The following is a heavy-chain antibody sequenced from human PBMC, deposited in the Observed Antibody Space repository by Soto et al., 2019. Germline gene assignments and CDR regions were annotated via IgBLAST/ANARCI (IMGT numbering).Heavy chain of an antibody. D-gene: IGHD3-22*01. CDR3: ARRRKIVGDDFDI. J-gene: IGHJ3*02. V-gene: IGHV5-10-1*01. CDR2: SDPSDSYT. CDR1: GYSFTNYW. Sequence: EVQLVQSGAEVKKPGESLRISCAASGYSFTNYWITWVRQMPGQGLEWMGRSDPSDSYTEYSPSFQGRVTISVDKSIRTAYVQWSTLKASDTSLYYCARRRKIVGDDFDIWGQGAMVTVSS.